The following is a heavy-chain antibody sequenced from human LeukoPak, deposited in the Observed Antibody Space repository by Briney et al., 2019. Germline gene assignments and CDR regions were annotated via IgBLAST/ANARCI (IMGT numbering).Heavy chain of an antibody. V-gene: IGHV3-23*01. CDR1: GFTFSSYA. D-gene: IGHD3-22*01. CDR2: ISGSGGST. CDR3: ASRDSSGYYGAFDI. Sequence: PGGALRLSCVASGFTFSSYAMSWVRQAPGKGLEWVSAISGSGGSTYYADSVKGRFTISRDNSKNTLYLQMNSLRAEDTAVYYCASRDSSGYYGAFDIWGQGTMVTVSS. J-gene: IGHJ3*02.